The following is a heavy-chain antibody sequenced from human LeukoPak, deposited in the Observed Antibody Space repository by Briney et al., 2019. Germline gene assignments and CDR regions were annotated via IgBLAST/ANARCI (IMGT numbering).Heavy chain of an antibody. CDR3: ARDPMADFDY. V-gene: IGHV3-30*04. CDR1: GFTFTTYA. CDR2: MPSDGKRS. J-gene: IGHJ4*02. Sequence: GSLRLSCAASGFTFTTYAFHWVRQAPGTGLEWVAVMPSDGKRSIYADSVKGRFTISRDNSKNRLFLQMNSLRTEDTAVYYCARDPMADFDYWGQGALVTVSS. D-gene: IGHD2-8*01.